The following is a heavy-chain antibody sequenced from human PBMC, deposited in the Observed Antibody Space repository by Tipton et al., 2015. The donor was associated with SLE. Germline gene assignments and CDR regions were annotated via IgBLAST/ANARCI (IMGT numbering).Heavy chain of an antibody. J-gene: IGHJ4*02. CDR2: INHSGST. CDR1: GGSFSGYY. CDR3: ARAAIGPFDY. V-gene: IGHV4-34*01. Sequence: LRLSCAVYGGSFSGYYWSWIRQPPGKGLEWIGEINHSGSTNYNPSLKSRVTISVDTSKNQFSLKLSSVTAADTAVYYCARAAIGPFDYWGQGTLVTVSS.